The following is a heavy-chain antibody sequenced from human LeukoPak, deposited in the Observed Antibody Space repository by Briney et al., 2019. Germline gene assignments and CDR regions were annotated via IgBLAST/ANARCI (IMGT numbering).Heavy chain of an antibody. D-gene: IGHD6-19*01. CDR1: GFTFSSYS. V-gene: IGHV3-48*04. Sequence: GGSLRLSCAASGFTFSSYSMNWVRQAPGKGLEWVSYISSSSSTIYYADSVKGRFTISRDNAKNSLYLQMNSLRAEDTAVYYCARDGKGQWLITAYFDYWGQGTLVTVSS. CDR3: ARDGKGQWLITAYFDY. J-gene: IGHJ4*02. CDR2: ISSSSSTI.